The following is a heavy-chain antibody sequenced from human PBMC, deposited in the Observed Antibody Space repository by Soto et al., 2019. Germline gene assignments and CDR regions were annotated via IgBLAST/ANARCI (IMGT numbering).Heavy chain of an antibody. CDR1: GFSFSSFA. V-gene: IGHV3-23*01. Sequence: EVLLLKSGGGLVQPGGSLRLSCEASGFSFSSFAMNWVRQAPGKGLEWVSAVGDSGASTYYADSVKGRFTISRDNSRNTLYLQLNSLRAEDTAVYYFAKGAELDVWGNGTTVTVSS. J-gene: IGHJ6*04. CDR3: AKGAELDV. CDR2: VGDSGAST. D-gene: IGHD1-26*01.